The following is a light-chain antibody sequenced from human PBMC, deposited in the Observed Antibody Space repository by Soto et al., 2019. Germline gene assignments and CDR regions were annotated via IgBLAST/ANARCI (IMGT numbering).Light chain of an antibody. J-gene: IGKJ1*01. CDR1: QSVSSY. V-gene: IGKV3-11*01. Sequence: EIVLTQSPATLSLSPGERATLSCRASQSVSSYLAWYQQKPGQAPSLLIYDASNRATGIPARFSGSGSGTDFTLTISSLEPEDFAVYYCQQRYNWWTFGQGAKV. CDR3: QQRYNWWT. CDR2: DAS.